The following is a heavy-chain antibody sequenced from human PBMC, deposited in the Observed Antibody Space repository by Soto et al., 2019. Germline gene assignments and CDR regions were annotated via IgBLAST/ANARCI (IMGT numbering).Heavy chain of an antibody. CDR3: ARTKDKYIWGSPIVWFDP. D-gene: IGHD3-16*01. CDR2: ISSSSSTI. V-gene: IGHV3-48*01. Sequence: PGGSLRLSCAASGFTFSSYGMHWVRQAPGKGLEWVSYISSSSSTIYYADSVKGRFTISRDNAKNSLYLQMNSLRAEDTAVYYFARTKDKYIWGSPIVWFDPWGQGTLVTAPQ. J-gene: IGHJ5*02. CDR1: GFTFSSYG.